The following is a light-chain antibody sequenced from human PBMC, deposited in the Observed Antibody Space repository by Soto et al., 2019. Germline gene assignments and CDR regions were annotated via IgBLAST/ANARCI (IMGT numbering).Light chain of an antibody. CDR3: QQRSNWPVT. Sequence: EIVLTQSLSTLSLSPGERAILSCRASQSVSRYLAWYQQKPGQAPRLLIYDASTRATGISARFSGSGSGTDLTLTISSLEPEDFAIYYCQQRSNWPVTFGQGTKVEVK. CDR1: QSVSRY. J-gene: IGKJ1*01. CDR2: DAS. V-gene: IGKV3-11*01.